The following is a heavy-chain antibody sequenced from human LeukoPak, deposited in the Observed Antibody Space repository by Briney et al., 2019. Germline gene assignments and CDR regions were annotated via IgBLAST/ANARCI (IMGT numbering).Heavy chain of an antibody. CDR1: GFTFSTYA. Sequence: PGRSPRLSCAGSGFTFSTYAMHWVRQAPGKGLEWVAVISSDGTKKYYADSVKGRFTISRDNSKDMLYLQMNSLRAEDTAVYYCARDSVVATTKAVDFWGQGTLVIVSS. V-gene: IGHV3-30-3*01. D-gene: IGHD2-15*01. J-gene: IGHJ4*02. CDR3: ARDSVVATTKAVDF. CDR2: ISSDGTKK.